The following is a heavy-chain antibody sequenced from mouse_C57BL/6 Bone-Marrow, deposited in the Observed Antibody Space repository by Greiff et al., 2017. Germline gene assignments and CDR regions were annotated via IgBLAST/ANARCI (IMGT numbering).Heavy chain of an antibody. D-gene: IGHD1-1*01. V-gene: IGHV5-17*01. CDR2: ISSGSSTI. Sequence: DVMLVASGGGLVKPGGSLQLSCAASGFTFSDYGMHWVRQAPEKWLECVSYISSGSSTIYYADTVKGRFTISRDNAKNTLFLQMTSLRSEDTAMYYCARTPFITTVLDYWGQGTTLTVSS. J-gene: IGHJ2*01. CDR3: ARTPFITTVLDY. CDR1: GFTFSDYG.